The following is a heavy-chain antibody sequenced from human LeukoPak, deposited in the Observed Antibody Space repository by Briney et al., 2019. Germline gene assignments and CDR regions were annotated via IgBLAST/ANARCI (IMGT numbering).Heavy chain of an antibody. CDR1: GFTLSNYW. V-gene: IGHV3-7*03. D-gene: IGHD3-10*01. J-gene: IGHJ4*02. Sequence: GGSLRLSCAASGFTLSNYWMTWVRQAPGKGLEWMAIINQDGSEKYYLDSVKGRYTTSNANAKNSLFLQMNSLRAEDTALYYCARPYIAMALDYWGQGALVTVSS. CDR3: ARPYIAMALDY. CDR2: INQDGSEK.